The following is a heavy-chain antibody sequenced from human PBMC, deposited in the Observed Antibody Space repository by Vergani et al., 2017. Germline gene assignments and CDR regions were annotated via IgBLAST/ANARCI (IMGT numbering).Heavy chain of an antibody. Sequence: QLQLQESGPGLVKPSATLSLTCSVSGASIRSSNYYWGWIRQPPGKGLEWIASIYYRGSTYYNPSLKSRVTISAETSKNQFSLKLSSVTAADTAVYVCARHSTVEWLVKLGWIDPWGQGILVTVSS. CDR3: ARHSTVEWLVKLGWIDP. J-gene: IGHJ5*02. D-gene: IGHD6-19*01. CDR2: IYYRGST. V-gene: IGHV4-39*01. CDR1: GASIRSSNYY.